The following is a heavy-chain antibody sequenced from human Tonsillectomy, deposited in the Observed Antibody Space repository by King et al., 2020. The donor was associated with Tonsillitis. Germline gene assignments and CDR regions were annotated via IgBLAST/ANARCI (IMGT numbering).Heavy chain of an antibody. CDR3: ASSDCSDNSCYSSWFAP. Sequence: QLQESGPGLVKPSETLSLTCTVSGGSISSYYWSWIRQPPGKGLEWIGYISYSGTTNYNPSLKSRVTISLDTSKNHFSLKLSSVTAADTAVYYCASSDCSDNSCYSSWFAPWGQGTLVTVSS. J-gene: IGHJ5*02. D-gene: IGHD2-15*01. CDR1: GGSISSYY. CDR2: ISYSGTT. V-gene: IGHV4-59*01.